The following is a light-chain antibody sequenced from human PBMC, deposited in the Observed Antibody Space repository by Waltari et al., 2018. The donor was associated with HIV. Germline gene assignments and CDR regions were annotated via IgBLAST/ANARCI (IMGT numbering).Light chain of an antibody. J-gene: IGKJ1*01. CDR3: MQATAFPWT. Sequence: VLTQAPLSSPVTVGQTASSSCKSSQSLVHSDGNTYLSWFQQSPGQPPRLLISQISNSFSGVPDRFTGSGAWTDFTLNITKLEGDDVGLYDCMQATAFPWTFGQGTKVEVK. V-gene: IGKV2-24*01. CDR2: QIS. CDR1: QSLVHSDGNTY.